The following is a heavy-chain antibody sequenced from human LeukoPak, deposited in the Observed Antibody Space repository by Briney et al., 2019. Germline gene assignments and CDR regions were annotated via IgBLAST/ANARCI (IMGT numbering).Heavy chain of an antibody. V-gene: IGHV3-30-3*01. Sequence: GGSLRLSCAASGFTISSYAMHWVRQAPGKGLEWVAVISYDGSNKYYADSVKGRFTISRDNSKNTLYLQMNSLRAEDTAVYYCARNVGATEYYFDYWGQGTLVTVSS. J-gene: IGHJ4*02. CDR2: ISYDGSNK. CDR1: GFTISSYA. D-gene: IGHD1-26*01. CDR3: ARNVGATEYYFDY.